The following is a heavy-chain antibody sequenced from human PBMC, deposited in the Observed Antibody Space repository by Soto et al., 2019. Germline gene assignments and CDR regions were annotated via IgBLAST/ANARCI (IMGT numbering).Heavy chain of an antibody. J-gene: IGHJ6*02. CDR2: INPYNGNT. CDR3: ASGGRITIFGVVSNYYYGMDV. Sequence: GASVKVSCKTSDYTFTSYGISWVRQAPGQGLEWMGWINPYNGNTNYAQKFQGRVTITADESTSTAYMELSSLRSEDTAVYYCASGGRITIFGVVSNYYYGMDVWGQGTTVTVSS. CDR1: DYTFTSYG. D-gene: IGHD3-3*01. V-gene: IGHV1-18*01.